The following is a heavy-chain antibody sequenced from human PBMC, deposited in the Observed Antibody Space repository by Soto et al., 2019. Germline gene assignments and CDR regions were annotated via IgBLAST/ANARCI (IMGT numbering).Heavy chain of an antibody. J-gene: IGHJ4*02. Sequence: QLQLQESGPGLVKPSQTLSLTCTVSGGSIRSSSYYWGRIRQPPGKELEWIGKSYYSGSTYSNPSLRSRVTISVDTSKNQFSLKLSSVTAADTAVYYCARRDSSPRYRYWGQGTLVTVSS. CDR2: SYYSGST. CDR3: ARRDSSPRYRY. D-gene: IGHD3-16*02. CDR1: GGSIRSSSYY. V-gene: IGHV4-39*01.